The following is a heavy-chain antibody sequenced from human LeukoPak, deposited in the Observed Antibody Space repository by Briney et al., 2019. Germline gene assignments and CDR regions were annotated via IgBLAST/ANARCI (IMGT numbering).Heavy chain of an antibody. Sequence: GGSLRLSCAASGFTFSSYGMHWVRQAPGKGLEWVAVISYDGSNKYYADSVKGRFTISRDNSKNTLYLQTNSLRAEDTAVYYCAKEDGMDVWGQGTTVTVSS. V-gene: IGHV3-30*18. CDR3: AKEDGMDV. J-gene: IGHJ6*02. CDR2: ISYDGSNK. CDR1: GFTFSSYG.